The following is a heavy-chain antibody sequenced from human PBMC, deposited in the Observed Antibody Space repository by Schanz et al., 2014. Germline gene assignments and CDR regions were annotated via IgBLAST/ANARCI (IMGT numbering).Heavy chain of an antibody. J-gene: IGHJ6*02. CDR3: VKDLQRELLRDDHYYGMDV. Sequence: LVESGGGVVQPGRSLRLSFSPSFFTFSSSFLPFFLPFPGKGLEWVAVVCYDGSKKYYADSVKGRFTTSRDNSKNTMYLQMNSLRAEDTAVYYCVKDLQRELLRDDHYYGMDVWGQGTTVTVSS. D-gene: IGHD1-26*01. CDR1: FFTFSSSF. CDR2: VCYDGSKK. V-gene: IGHV3-33*06.